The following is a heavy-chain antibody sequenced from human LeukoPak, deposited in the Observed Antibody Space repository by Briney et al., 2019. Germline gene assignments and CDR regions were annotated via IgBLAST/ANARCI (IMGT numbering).Heavy chain of an antibody. CDR3: AKGTLQQFDY. CDR1: GFTFSSYA. Sequence: PGGSLRLSCAASGFTFSSYAMNWVRQAPGKGLEWVSGITGNGGYIYYADSVKGRFTISRDNSRSTLYLQMNSPRAEGTAIYYCAKGTLQQFDYWGQGTLVTVSS. CDR2: ITGNGGYI. J-gene: IGHJ4*02. D-gene: IGHD5-24*01. V-gene: IGHV3-23*01.